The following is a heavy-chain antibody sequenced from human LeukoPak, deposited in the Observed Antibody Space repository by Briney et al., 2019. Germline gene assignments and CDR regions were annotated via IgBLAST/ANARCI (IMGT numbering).Heavy chain of an antibody. J-gene: IGHJ4*02. V-gene: IGHV3-74*03. CDR3: ARDWVGATDY. CDR2: INSDGSST. Sequence: GGSLRLSCAVSGFTFSNYWMHWVLQAPGKGLVWVSRINSDGSSTTYADSVKGRFNISRDNAKDSLYLQMNSLRAEDTAVYYCARDWVGATDYWGQGTLVTVSS. CDR1: GFTFSNYW. D-gene: IGHD1-26*01.